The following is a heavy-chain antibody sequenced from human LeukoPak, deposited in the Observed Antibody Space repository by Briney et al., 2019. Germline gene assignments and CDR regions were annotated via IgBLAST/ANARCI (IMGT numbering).Heavy chain of an antibody. Sequence: ASVKVSCKASGYTYTSYGISWVRQAPGQGLEWMGWISAYNGNTNYAQKLQGRVTMTTDTSTSTAYMELRSLRSDDTAVYYCARARSLGVGATTYGYWGQGTLVTVSS. D-gene: IGHD1-26*01. CDR3: ARARSLGVGATTYGY. V-gene: IGHV1-18*01. CDR2: ISAYNGNT. CDR1: GYTYTSYG. J-gene: IGHJ4*02.